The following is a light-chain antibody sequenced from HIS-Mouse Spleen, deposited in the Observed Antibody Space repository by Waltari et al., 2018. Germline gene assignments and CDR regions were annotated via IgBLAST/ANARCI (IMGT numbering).Light chain of an antibody. CDR3: CSYAGSSPYVV. J-gene: IGLJ2*01. Sequence: QSALTQPASLSGSPGQSITISCTGTSSDVGSYNLVSWYQQHPGKAPKLMIYEGSKRPSGVSNSFAGSKSGNTASLTISGLQAEDEADYYCCSYAGSSPYVVFGGGTKLTVL. CDR2: EGS. V-gene: IGLV2-23*01. CDR1: SSDVGSYNL.